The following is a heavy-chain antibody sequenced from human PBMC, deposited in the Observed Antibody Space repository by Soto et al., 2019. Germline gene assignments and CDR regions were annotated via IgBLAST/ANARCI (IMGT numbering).Heavy chain of an antibody. CDR3: ARSLVVPAAMGFDY. Sequence: QVQLQESGPGLVKPSETLSLTCTVSGGSISSYYWSWIRQPPGKGLEWIGYIYYSGSTNYNPSLKSRVTISVDTSKNQFSLKLRSVTAADTAVYYCARSLVVPAAMGFDYWGQETLVTVSS. D-gene: IGHD2-2*01. J-gene: IGHJ4*02. CDR1: GGSISSYY. CDR2: IYYSGST. V-gene: IGHV4-59*01.